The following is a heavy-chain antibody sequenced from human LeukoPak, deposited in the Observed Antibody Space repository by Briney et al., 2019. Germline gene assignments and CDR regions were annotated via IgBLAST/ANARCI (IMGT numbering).Heavy chain of an antibody. Sequence: ASVKVSCKASGYTFTGYFMHWVRQAPGQGLEWMGWINPNSGGTNYAQKFQGRVTMTRDTSISTAYMEVSRLRSDDTAVYYCARGHTAVTRHFDFWGQGTLLTVSS. J-gene: IGHJ4*02. CDR1: GYTFTGYF. CDR2: INPNSGGT. V-gene: IGHV1-2*02. D-gene: IGHD4-17*01. CDR3: ARGHTAVTRHFDF.